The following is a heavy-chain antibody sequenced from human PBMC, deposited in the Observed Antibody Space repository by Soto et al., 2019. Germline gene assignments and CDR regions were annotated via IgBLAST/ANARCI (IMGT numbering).Heavy chain of an antibody. D-gene: IGHD3-10*01. CDR3: ARLGHGSGREHPNYHCYHMAV. J-gene: IGHJ6*03. CDR2: TYYRSKWYN. V-gene: IGHV6-1*01. CDR1: GDSVSSNSAA. Sequence: SQTLSLTCAISGDSVSSNSAAWNWIRQSPSRGLEWLGRTYYRSKWYNDYAVSVKSRITINPDTSKNQFSLQLNSVTPEDTAVYYCARLGHGSGREHPNYHCYHMAVWGKGTTVTVSS.